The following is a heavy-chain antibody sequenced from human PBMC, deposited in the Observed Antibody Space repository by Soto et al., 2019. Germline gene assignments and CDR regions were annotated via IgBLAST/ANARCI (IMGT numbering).Heavy chain of an antibody. CDR3: ARGWVSYYYGMDV. Sequence: SETLSLTCAVYGGSFSGYYWGWIRQPPGKGLEWIGEINHSGSTNYNPSLKSRVTISVDTSKNQFSLKLSSVTAADTAVYYCARGWVSYYYGMDVWGQGTTVTVSS. CDR1: GGSFSGYY. V-gene: IGHV4-34*01. CDR2: INHSGST. D-gene: IGHD6-13*01. J-gene: IGHJ6*02.